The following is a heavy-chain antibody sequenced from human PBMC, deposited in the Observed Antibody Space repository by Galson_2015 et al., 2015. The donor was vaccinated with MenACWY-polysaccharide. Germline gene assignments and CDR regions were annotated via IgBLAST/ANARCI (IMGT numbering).Heavy chain of an antibody. CDR3: VKGGWADN. V-gene: IGHV3-23*01. J-gene: IGHJ4*02. D-gene: IGHD1-26*01. CDR2: ISPGSETA. CDR1: GFNFSILV. Sequence: SLRLSCAASGFNFSILVMTWIRQGPGKGLEWVSAISPGSETAYYSDSVKGRFTISRDNSKDTLHLQMDSLRAEDTAVYYCVKGGWADNWGQGTLSPSPQ.